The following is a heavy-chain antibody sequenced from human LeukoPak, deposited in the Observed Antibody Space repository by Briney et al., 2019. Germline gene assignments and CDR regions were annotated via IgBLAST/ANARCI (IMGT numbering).Heavy chain of an antibody. CDR3: ARRGAARKVGATTEGCFDY. CDR1: GGSFSGYY. J-gene: IGHJ4*02. V-gene: IGHV4-34*01. D-gene: IGHD1-26*01. Sequence: SETLSLTCAVYGGSFSGYYWSWIRQPPGKGLEWIGEINHSGSTNYNPSLKSRVTISVDTSKNQFSLKLSSVTAADTAVYYCARRGAARKVGATTEGCFDYWGQGTLVTVSS. CDR2: INHSGST.